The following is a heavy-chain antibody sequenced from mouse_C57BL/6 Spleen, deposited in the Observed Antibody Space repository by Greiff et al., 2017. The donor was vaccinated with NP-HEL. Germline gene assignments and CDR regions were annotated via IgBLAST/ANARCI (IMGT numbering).Heavy chain of an antibody. D-gene: IGHD1-1*01. CDR1: GYTFTDYY. CDR3: ARSPVTTVVGDWYFDV. V-gene: IGHV1-26*01. Sequence: EVQLQQSGPELVKPGASVKISCKASGYTFTDYYMNWVKQSHGKSLEWIGDINPNNGGTSYNQKFKGKATLTVDKSSSTAYMELRSLTSEDSAVYYCARSPVTTVVGDWYFDVWGTGTTVTVSS. J-gene: IGHJ1*03. CDR2: INPNNGGT.